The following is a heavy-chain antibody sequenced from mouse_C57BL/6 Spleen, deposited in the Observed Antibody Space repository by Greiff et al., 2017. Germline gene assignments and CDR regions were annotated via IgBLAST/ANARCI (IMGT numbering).Heavy chain of an antibody. Sequence: EVKLVESGGGLVKPGGSLKLSCAASGFTFSDYGMRWVRQAPEKGLEWVAYISSGSSTIYYADTVKGRFTISRDNAKNTLFLQMTSLRSEDTAMYYCARNDYANWGQGTLVTVSA. CDR3: ARNDYAN. V-gene: IGHV5-17*01. J-gene: IGHJ3*01. D-gene: IGHD2-4*01. CDR2: ISSGSSTI. CDR1: GFTFSDYG.